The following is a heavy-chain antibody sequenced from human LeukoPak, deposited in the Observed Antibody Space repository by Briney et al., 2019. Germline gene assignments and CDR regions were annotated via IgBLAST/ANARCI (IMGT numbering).Heavy chain of an antibody. V-gene: IGHV4-4*07. J-gene: IGHJ4*02. CDR3: ATSYDSSGYSVGFDY. Sequence: SETLSLTCTFSGGSNSNYFWNWIRQPAGKGLEWIGRIYLSGHTNYNPSLKSRVTMSVDTSKTQFSLKLSSVTAADTAVYYCATSYDSSGYSVGFDYWGQGAWSPSPQ. CDR2: IYLSGHT. D-gene: IGHD3-22*01. CDR1: GGSNSNYF.